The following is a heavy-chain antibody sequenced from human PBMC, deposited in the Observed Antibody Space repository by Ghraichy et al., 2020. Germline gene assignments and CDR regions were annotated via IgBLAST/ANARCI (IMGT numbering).Heavy chain of an antibody. Sequence: SETLSLTCTVSGGSISSSSYYWGWIRQPPGKGLEWIGSIYYSGSTYYNPSLKSRVTISVDTSKNQFSLKLSSVTAADTAVYYCARRVVGVPAAIDYWGQATLVTVSS. J-gene: IGHJ4*02. CDR2: IYYSGST. CDR3: ARRVVGVPAAIDY. D-gene: IGHD2-2*01. CDR1: GGSISSSSYY. V-gene: IGHV4-39*01.